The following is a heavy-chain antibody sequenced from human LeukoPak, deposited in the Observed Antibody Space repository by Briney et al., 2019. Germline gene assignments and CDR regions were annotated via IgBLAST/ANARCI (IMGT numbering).Heavy chain of an antibody. J-gene: IGHJ4*02. CDR2: ISAYNGNT. Sequence: ASVKVSCKTSGYTFTNYGISWVRQAPGQGLEWMGWISAYNGNTNYAQNLQGRVTMTTDTSTSTAYMELRSLRSDDTAVYYCARDLYDFWSGLPFDYWGQGTLVTVSS. CDR3: ARDLYDFWSGLPFDY. CDR1: GYTFTNYG. V-gene: IGHV1-18*01. D-gene: IGHD3-3*01.